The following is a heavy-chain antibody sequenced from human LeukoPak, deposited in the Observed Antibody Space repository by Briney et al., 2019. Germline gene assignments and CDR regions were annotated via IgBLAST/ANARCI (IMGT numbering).Heavy chain of an antibody. CDR1: GFTFSPYA. CDR2: ISYDGSTQ. V-gene: IGHV3-30*18. J-gene: IGHJ3*01. D-gene: IGHD2/OR15-2a*01. Sequence: PGGSLRLSCAASGFTFSPYAMHWVRQAPGQGLEWVALISYDGSTQQYADSVKGRFTISGDQSKNTLYLQMNSLRSEDTAVYYCTKDHFQGGAPSAFDLWGQGTMVIVSS. CDR3: TKDHFQGGAPSAFDL.